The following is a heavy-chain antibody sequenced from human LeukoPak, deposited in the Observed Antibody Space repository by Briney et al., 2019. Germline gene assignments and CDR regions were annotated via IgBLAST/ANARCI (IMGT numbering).Heavy chain of an antibody. J-gene: IGHJ4*02. Sequence: GGSLRLSCATSGFTFTTYSMNWVRQAPGKGLEWVSYISSGSSTIYYVDSVKGRFTISRDNAKNSLYLQMNNLRAEDTAVYYCASLRGATDNWGQGTLVTVSS. CDR2: ISSGSSTI. D-gene: IGHD1-26*01. V-gene: IGHV3-48*04. CDR1: GFTFTTYS. CDR3: ASLRGATDN.